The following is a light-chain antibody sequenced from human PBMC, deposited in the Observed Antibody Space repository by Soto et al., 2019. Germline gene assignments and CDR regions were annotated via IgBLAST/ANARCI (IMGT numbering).Light chain of an antibody. V-gene: IGLV1-44*01. CDR3: AAWDDSLNGHVV. CDR1: SSNIGPNT. CDR2: NNN. Sequence: QSVLTQPPSTSGTPGQRVSISCSGSSSNIGPNTVNWYQQLPRTPPKLLIYNNNQRPSGVPDRFSGSKSGTSASLAISGLQSEDEADYYCAAWDDSLNGHVVFGGGTKLTVL. J-gene: IGLJ2*01.